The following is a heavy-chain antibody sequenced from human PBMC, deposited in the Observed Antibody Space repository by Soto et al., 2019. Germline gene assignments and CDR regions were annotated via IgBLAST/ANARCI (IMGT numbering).Heavy chain of an antibody. Sequence: GGSLRLSGVGSGFTFRNYGIHWVRQAPGKGLEWVAVIWSDESDRHHADSVKGRFTISRDNSKNTLYVQMKSLTAKNTAVYYCARDRTNAHYLDFWGLGTLVTVSS. CDR3: ARDRTNAHYLDF. V-gene: IGHV3-33*01. CDR2: IWSDESDR. J-gene: IGHJ4*02. D-gene: IGHD1-1*01. CDR1: GFTFRNYG.